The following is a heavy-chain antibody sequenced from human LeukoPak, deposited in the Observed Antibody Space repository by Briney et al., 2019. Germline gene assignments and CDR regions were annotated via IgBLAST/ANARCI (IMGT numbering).Heavy chain of an antibody. CDR1: GGSISSGGYS. J-gene: IGHJ4*02. CDR2: IYHSGST. CDR3: ARVVPAAIWGGYYFDY. Sequence: PSQTLSPTCAVSGGSISSGGYSWSWIRQPPGKGLEWIGYIYHSGSTYYNPSLKSRVTISVDRSKNQFSLKLSSVTAADTAVYYCARVVPAAIWGGYYFDYWGQGTLVTVSS. D-gene: IGHD2-2*02. V-gene: IGHV4-30-2*01.